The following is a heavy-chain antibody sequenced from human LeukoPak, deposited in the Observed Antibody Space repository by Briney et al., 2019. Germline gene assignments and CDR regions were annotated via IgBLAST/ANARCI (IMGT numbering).Heavy chain of an antibody. D-gene: IGHD6-25*01. Sequence: GGSLRLSCAASGSAFSSYSMSWVRQAPGKGLEWVSSITSSSSYIYYADSVKGRFTISRDDAKNSLYLQMNSLRVEDTAVYYCARERHTFDPWGQGTLVTVSS. V-gene: IGHV3-21*01. CDR3: ARERHTFDP. J-gene: IGHJ5*02. CDR2: ITSSSSYI. CDR1: GSAFSSYS.